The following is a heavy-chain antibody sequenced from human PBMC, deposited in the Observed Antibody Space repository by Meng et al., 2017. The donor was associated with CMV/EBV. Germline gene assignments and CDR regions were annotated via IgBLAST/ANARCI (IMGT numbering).Heavy chain of an antibody. D-gene: IGHD6-13*01. J-gene: IGHJ6*02. CDR2: ISGSGGST. Sequence: GGSLRLSCAASGFTFSSYAMSWVRQAPGKGLEWFSAISGSGGSTYYADSVKGRFTISRDNSKNTLYLQMNSLRAEDTAVYYCAKVGRVAAAGYYYYGMDVWGQGTTVTVSS. CDR3: AKVGRVAAAGYYYYGMDV. CDR1: GFTFSSYA. V-gene: IGHV3-23*01.